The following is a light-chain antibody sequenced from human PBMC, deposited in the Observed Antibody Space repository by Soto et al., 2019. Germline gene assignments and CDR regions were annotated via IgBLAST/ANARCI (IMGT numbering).Light chain of an antibody. J-gene: IGLJ1*01. CDR1: SSDVGGYNY. CDR3: SSYAGSYV. Sequence: SALAQPPSASGSPGQSVTISCTGTSSDVGGYNYVSWYQQHPGKAPKLMIYGFSKRPSGVPDRFSGSKSGNTASLTVSGLQAEDEADYYCSSYAGSYVFGTGTKVTIL. V-gene: IGLV2-8*01. CDR2: GFS.